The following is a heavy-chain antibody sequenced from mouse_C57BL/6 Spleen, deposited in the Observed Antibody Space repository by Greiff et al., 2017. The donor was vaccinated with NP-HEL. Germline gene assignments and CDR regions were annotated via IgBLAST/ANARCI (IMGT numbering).Heavy chain of an antibody. CDR2: IDPSDSYT. J-gene: IGHJ3*01. Sequence: VKLQESGAELVMPGASVKLSCKASGYTFTSYWMHWVKQRPGQGLEWIGEIDPSDSYTNYNQKFKGKSTLTVDKSSSTAYMQLSSLTSEDSAVYYCARVINYYGSSSGWFAYWGQGTLVTVSA. V-gene: IGHV1-69*01. CDR3: ARVINYYGSSSGWFAY. D-gene: IGHD1-1*01. CDR1: GYTFTSYW.